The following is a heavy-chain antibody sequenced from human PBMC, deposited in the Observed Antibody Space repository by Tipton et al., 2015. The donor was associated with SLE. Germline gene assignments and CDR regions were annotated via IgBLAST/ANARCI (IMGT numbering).Heavy chain of an antibody. CDR1: GGSLSGYA. CDR2: INHSGFT. Sequence: TPSLTCAVNGGSLSGYAWSWIRQPPGEGLEWIGEINHSGFTNYRPSLKSRVTMSADRSTNQLSLKLSSVTAADTAVYYCARGVAGYYFYYYLDVWGSGTAVTVSS. CDR3: ARGVAGYYFYYYLDV. J-gene: IGHJ6*03. D-gene: IGHD6-19*01. V-gene: IGHV4-34*01.